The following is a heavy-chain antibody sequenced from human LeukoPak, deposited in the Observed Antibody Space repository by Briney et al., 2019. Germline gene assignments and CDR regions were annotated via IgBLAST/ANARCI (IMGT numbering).Heavy chain of an antibody. CDR2: IYSGGST. Sequence: GGSLRLSCAASGFTVSSNYMSWVRQAPGKGLEWVSVIYSGGSTYYADSVKGRFTISRDDSKNTLYLQMNSLRAEDTAVYYCARDSECSGDSCYWRSPNYYMDVWGKGTSVTVSS. D-gene: IGHD2-15*01. CDR3: ARDSECSGDSCYWRSPNYYMDV. V-gene: IGHV3-53*01. J-gene: IGHJ6*03. CDR1: GFTVSSNY.